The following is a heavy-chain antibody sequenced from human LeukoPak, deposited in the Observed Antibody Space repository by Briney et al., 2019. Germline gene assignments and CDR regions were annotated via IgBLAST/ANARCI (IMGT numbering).Heavy chain of an antibody. CDR3: ARDMDDFWSGYYPLSSVDY. J-gene: IGHJ4*02. CDR1: GFTFSSYG. CDR2: IWYDGSNK. V-gene: IGHV3-33*01. D-gene: IGHD3-3*01. Sequence: GGSLRLSCAASGFTFSSYGMHWVRQAPGKGLEWVAVIWYDGSNKYYADSVKGRFTISRDNSKNTLYLRMNSLRAEDTAVYYCARDMDDFWSGYYPLSSVDYWARGPWSPSPQ.